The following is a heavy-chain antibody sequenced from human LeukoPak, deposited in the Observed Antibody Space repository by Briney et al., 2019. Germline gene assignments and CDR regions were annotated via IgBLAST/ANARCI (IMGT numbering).Heavy chain of an antibody. Sequence: SETLSLTCAVYGGSFSGYYWSWVRQPPGKGLEWIGEINHSGSTNYNPSLKSRVTISVDTSKNQFSLKLSSVTAADTAVYYCAREKLKRSYYYDSSGYYYSGYWFDPWGQGTLVTVSS. D-gene: IGHD3-22*01. J-gene: IGHJ5*02. V-gene: IGHV4-34*01. CDR1: GGSFSGYY. CDR3: AREKLKRSYYYDSSGYYYSGYWFDP. CDR2: INHSGST.